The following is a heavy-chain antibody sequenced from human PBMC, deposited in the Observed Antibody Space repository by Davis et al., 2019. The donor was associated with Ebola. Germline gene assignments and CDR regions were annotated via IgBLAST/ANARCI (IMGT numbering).Heavy chain of an antibody. CDR1: GYTFSNYW. J-gene: IGHJ4*02. CDR3: ARAPYYYDVSGFYVDY. CDR2: IFPGDSDT. D-gene: IGHD3-22*01. V-gene: IGHV5-51*01. Sequence: PGGSLRLSCKASGYTFSNYWIGWVRQMPGKGLECMGIIFPGDSDTRYSPSFQGLVTISADKSISTAYLQWSSLKASDTATYYCARAPYYYDVSGFYVDYWGQGTLVTVSS.